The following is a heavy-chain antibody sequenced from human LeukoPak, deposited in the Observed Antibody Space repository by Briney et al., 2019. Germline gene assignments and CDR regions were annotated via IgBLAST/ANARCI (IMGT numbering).Heavy chain of an antibody. CDR3: ARYDTPGWWLTNPPVYFDY. D-gene: IGHD2-15*01. V-gene: IGHV3-30*03. Sequence: PGRSLRLSCAASGFTFSSYGMHWVRQAPGKGLEWVAVISYDGSNKYYADSVKGRFTISRDNSKNTLYLQMNSLRAEDTAVYYCARYDTPGWWLTNPPVYFDYWGQGTLVTVSS. CDR1: GFTFSSYG. J-gene: IGHJ4*02. CDR2: ISYDGSNK.